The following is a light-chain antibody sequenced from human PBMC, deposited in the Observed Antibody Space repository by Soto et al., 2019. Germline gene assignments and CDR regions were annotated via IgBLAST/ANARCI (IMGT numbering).Light chain of an antibody. V-gene: IGLV1-40*01. CDR2: GNS. J-gene: IGLJ7*01. CDR3: QSYDSSLSGSAV. Sequence: QAVVTQPPSVSGAPGQRVTISCTGSSSNIGAGYDGHWYQQLQGTAPKLLIYGNSNRPSGVPDRFSGSKSGTSASLAITGLQAEDEADYYCQSYDSSLSGSAVFGGGTQRTV. CDR1: SSNIGAGYD.